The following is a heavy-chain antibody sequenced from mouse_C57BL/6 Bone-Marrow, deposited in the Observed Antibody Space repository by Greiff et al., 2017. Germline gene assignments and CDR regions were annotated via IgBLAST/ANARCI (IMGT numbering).Heavy chain of an antibody. CDR2: ISSGGSYT. J-gene: IGHJ1*03. V-gene: IGHV5-6*01. Sequence: EVQVVESGGVLVKPGGSLKLSCAASGFTFSSYGMSWVRQTPDKRLEWVATISSGGSYTYYPDSVKGRFTISRDNAKNTLYLQMSSLKSEDTAMYYCARRRTSWYFDVWGTGTTVTVSS. CDR1: GFTFSSYG. CDR3: ARRRTSWYFDV.